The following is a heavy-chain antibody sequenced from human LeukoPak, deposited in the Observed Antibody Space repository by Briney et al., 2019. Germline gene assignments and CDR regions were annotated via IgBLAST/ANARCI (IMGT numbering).Heavy chain of an antibody. Sequence: SETLSLTCTVSGGSISSYYWSWIRQPPGKGLEWIGYIYYSGSTNYNPSLKSRVTISVDTSKNQFSLKLSSVTAADTAVYYCARRQRGQWLPKGFDPWGQGTLVTVSS. J-gene: IGHJ5*02. V-gene: IGHV4-59*12. CDR1: GGSISSYY. D-gene: IGHD6-19*01. CDR2: IYYSGST. CDR3: ARRQRGQWLPKGFDP.